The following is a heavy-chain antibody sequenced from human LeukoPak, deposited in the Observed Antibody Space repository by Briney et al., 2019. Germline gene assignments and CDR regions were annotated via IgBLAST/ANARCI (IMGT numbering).Heavy chain of an antibody. CDR2: INPNSGGT. Sequence: ASVKVSCKASGYTFTGYYMHWVRQAPGQGLEWMGWINPNSGGTNYAQKFQGRVTMTRDTSISTAYMELSRLRSDDTAVYYCAMGVVATINGAFDIWGQGTMVTVSS. V-gene: IGHV1-2*02. CDR1: GYTFTGYY. D-gene: IGHD5-12*01. CDR3: AMGVVATINGAFDI. J-gene: IGHJ3*02.